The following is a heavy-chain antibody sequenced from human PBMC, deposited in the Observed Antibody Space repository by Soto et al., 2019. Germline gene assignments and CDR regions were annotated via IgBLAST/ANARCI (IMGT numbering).Heavy chain of an antibody. V-gene: IGHV4-31*03. J-gene: IGHJ4*02. CDR3: ARGRTSSPTPGDY. D-gene: IGHD2-2*01. CDR2: IYYSGST. CDR1: GGSISSGGYY. Sequence: QVQLQESGPGLVKPSQTLSLTCTVSGGSISSGGYYWSWIRQHPGKGLEWIGYIYYSGSTYCNPSLKRRVTISVDTSKNQFSLKLSSVTAADTAVYYCARGRTSSPTPGDYWGQGTLVTVSS.